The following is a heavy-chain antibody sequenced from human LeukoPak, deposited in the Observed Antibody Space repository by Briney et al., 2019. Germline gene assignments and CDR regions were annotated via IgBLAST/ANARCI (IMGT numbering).Heavy chain of an antibody. Sequence: ASVKVPCKASGGTFSSYAISWVRQAPGQGLEWMGGIIPIFGIANYAQKFQGRVTITADKSTSTAYMELSSLRSEDTAVYYCASSGGSGSYYNEVSHFDLWGRGTLVTVSS. V-gene: IGHV1-69*10. CDR2: IIPIFGIA. J-gene: IGHJ2*01. CDR3: ASSGGSGSYYNEVSHFDL. CDR1: GGTFSSYA. D-gene: IGHD3-10*01.